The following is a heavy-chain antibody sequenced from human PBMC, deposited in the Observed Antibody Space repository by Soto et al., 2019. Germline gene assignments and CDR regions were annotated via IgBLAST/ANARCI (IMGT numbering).Heavy chain of an antibody. J-gene: IGHJ4*02. CDR1: GLTFSGRW. Sequence: PAETLTLTCAASGLTFSGRWFYWVRHPQPKGLEWVASIKPDGSEKSYVDSVKGRFTISRDNAKNSLFLQMDSLRAEDTAVYYCASRPSGMTYHAVFDFWGQGTLVTVSS. V-gene: IGHV3-7*03. CDR3: ASRPSGMTYHAVFDF. CDR2: IKPDGSEK. D-gene: IGHD2-21*02.